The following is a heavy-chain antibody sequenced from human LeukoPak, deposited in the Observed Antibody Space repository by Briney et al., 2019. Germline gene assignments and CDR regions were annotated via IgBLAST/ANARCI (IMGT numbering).Heavy chain of an antibody. CDR2: IYYSGST. CDR3: ARWAATLDV. J-gene: IGHJ6*02. Sequence: SETLSLTCAVSGGSIRNSSFYWSWIRQPPGKGLEWIGYIYYSGSTNYNPSLKSRVTISVDTSKNQFSLKLSSVTAADTAVYYCARWAATLDVWGQGTTVTVSS. CDR1: GGSIRNSSFY. D-gene: IGHD6-25*01. V-gene: IGHV4-61*01.